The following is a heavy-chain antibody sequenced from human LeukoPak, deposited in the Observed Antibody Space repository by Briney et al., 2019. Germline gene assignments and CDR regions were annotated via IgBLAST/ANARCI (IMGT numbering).Heavy chain of an antibody. CDR3: AKDLDYYDSSGYLGAFDI. J-gene: IGHJ3*02. CDR1: GFTFDDYA. D-gene: IGHD3-22*01. CDR2: ISGDGGST. Sequence: GSLRLSCAASGFTFDDYAMHWVRQAPGKGLEWVSLISGDGGSTYYADSVKGRFTISRDNSKNSLYLQMNSLRTEDTALYYCAKDLDYYDSSGYLGAFDIWGQGTMVTVSS. V-gene: IGHV3-43*02.